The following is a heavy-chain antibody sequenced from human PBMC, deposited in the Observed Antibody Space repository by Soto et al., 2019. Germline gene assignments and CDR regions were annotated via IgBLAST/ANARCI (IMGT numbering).Heavy chain of an antibody. CDR1: GGTFSSYA. D-gene: IGHD4-4*01. V-gene: IGHV1-69*06. J-gene: IGHJ6*02. CDR2: IIPIFGTA. CDR3: ASQTVTSKFYYYYGMDV. Sequence: ASVKVSCKASGGTFSSYAISWVRQAPGQGLEWMGGIIPIFGTANYAQKFQGRVTITADKSTSTAYMELSSLRSEDTAVYYCASQTVTSKFYYYYGMDVWGQGTTVTVS.